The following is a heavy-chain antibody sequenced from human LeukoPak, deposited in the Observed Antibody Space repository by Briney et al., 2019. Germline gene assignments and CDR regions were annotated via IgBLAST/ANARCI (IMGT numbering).Heavy chain of an antibody. CDR1: GFTFSSYG. CDR2: IWYDGSNK. CDR3: ARDGSGVTVTTGWFDP. V-gene: IGHV3-33*08. J-gene: IGHJ5*02. Sequence: GGSLRLSCAASGFTFSSYGMHWVRQAPGKGLEWVAVIWYDGSNKYYADSVKGRFTISRDNSKNTLYLQMNSLRAEDTAVYYCARDGSGVTVTTGWFDPWGQGTLVTVSS. D-gene: IGHD4-17*01.